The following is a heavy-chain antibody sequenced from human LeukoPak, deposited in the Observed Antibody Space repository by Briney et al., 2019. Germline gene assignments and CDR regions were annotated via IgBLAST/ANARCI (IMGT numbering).Heavy chain of an antibody. CDR2: ISGSGGGT. CDR1: GFTFSSYA. Sequence: PGGSLRLSCAASGFTFSSYAMSWVRQAPGKGLEWVSAISGSGGGTYYADSVKGRFTISRDNSKNTLYLQMNSLRAEDTAVYYCAKAYIVLMVYAPFDPWGQGTLVTVSS. V-gene: IGHV3-23*01. CDR3: AKAYIVLMVYAPFDP. J-gene: IGHJ5*02. D-gene: IGHD2-8*01.